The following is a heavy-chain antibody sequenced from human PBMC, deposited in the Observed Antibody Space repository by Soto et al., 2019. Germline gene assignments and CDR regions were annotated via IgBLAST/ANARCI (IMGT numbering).Heavy chain of an antibody. Sequence: QVQLQESGPGLVKPSQTLPLTCTVSGGSISSGGYYWSWIRQHPGKGLEWIGYIYYSGTTYYNPSLKRRVTIPVDTSKNQFSLKLSSGTAADTAVYYCARKIGGYFDLWGRGTLVTVSS. CDR3: ARKIGGYFDL. D-gene: IGHD3-3*01. CDR1: GGSISSGGYY. V-gene: IGHV4-31*03. CDR2: IYYSGTT. J-gene: IGHJ2*01.